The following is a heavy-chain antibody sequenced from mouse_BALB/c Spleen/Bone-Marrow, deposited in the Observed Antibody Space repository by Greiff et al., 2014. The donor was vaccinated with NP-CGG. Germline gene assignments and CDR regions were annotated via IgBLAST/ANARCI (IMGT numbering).Heavy chain of an antibody. V-gene: IGHV1-14*01. D-gene: IGHD1-1*01. CDR3: ARGGYYGTSLYWYFDV. CDR2: INPYNDGT. Sequence: EVQLQQSRPELVKPGASVKMSCKASGYTFTSYVIHWVKQKPGQGLEWIGYINPYNDGTKYNEKFKGKATLTSDKSSSTAYMELSSLTSEDSAVYYCARGGYYGTSLYWYFDVWGAGTTVTVSS. CDR1: GYTFTSYV. J-gene: IGHJ1*02.